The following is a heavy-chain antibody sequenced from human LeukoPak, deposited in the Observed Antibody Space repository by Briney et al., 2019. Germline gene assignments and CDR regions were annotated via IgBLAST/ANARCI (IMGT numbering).Heavy chain of an antibody. CDR3: ARSAEARSSSAFDI. CDR1: GFTVSSNY. J-gene: IGHJ3*02. D-gene: IGHD6-6*01. Sequence: GGSLRLSCAASGFTVSSNYMSWVRQAPGKGLEWVSVIYSGGSTYDADSVKGRFTISRDNSKNTLYLQMNSLRAEDTAVYYCARSAEARSSSAFDIWGQGTMVTVSS. V-gene: IGHV3-53*01. CDR2: IYSGGST.